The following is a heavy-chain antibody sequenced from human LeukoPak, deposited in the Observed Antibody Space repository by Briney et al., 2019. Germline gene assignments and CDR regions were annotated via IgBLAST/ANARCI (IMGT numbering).Heavy chain of an antibody. CDR3: TTDLTGLRRDLFDY. D-gene: IGHD4-17*01. V-gene: IGHV3-15*01. J-gene: IGHJ4*02. CDR1: GFTFSNAW. Sequence: GGSLRLSCAASGFTFSNAWMSWVRHAPGKGLEWVGRIKSKTDGGTTDYAAPVKGRFTISRDDSKNTLYLQMNSLKTEDTAMYYCTTDLTGLRRDLFDYWGQGTLVTVSS. CDR2: IKSKTDGGTT.